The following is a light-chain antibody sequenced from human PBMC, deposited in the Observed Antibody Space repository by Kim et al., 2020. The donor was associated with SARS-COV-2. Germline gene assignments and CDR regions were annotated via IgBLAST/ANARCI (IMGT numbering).Light chain of an antibody. Sequence: ASVGDRVTITCRASQGISNYLAWFQQKPGKVPKLLIYAASALRSGVPSRFSGSGSGTDFTLTITSLQPEDVAVYYCQQCKGAPWTFGHGTKVDIK. CDR1: QGISNY. J-gene: IGKJ1*01. V-gene: IGKV1-27*01. CDR3: QQCKGAPWT. CDR2: AAS.